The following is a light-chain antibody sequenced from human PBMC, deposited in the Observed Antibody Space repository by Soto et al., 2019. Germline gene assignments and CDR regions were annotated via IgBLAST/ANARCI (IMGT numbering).Light chain of an antibody. Sequence: DIQMSQSPSTLSASVGDRVTITCRASQSISSWLAWYQQKPGKAPKLLIYDASSLESGVPSRFSGSGSGTEFTLTISSLQPDDFGTYYCQQVNNYPLTFGGGTKVDIK. V-gene: IGKV1-5*01. CDR2: DAS. J-gene: IGKJ4*01. CDR1: QSISSW. CDR3: QQVNNYPLT.